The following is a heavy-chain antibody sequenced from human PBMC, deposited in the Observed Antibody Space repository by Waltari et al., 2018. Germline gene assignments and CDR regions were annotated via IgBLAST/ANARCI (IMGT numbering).Heavy chain of an antibody. Sequence: VQLVQSGAEVKKPGASVKVSCKASGYTFTDYYMHWVQQAPGKGLEWMGRVDPEDGETIYAEKFQGRVTITADTSTDTAYMELSSLRSEDTAVYYCATGSPMRLELQGGFYWGQGTLVTVSS. V-gene: IGHV1-69-2*01. J-gene: IGHJ4*02. CDR2: VDPEDGET. D-gene: IGHD1-7*01. CDR3: ATGSPMRLELQGGFY. CDR1: GYTFTDYY.